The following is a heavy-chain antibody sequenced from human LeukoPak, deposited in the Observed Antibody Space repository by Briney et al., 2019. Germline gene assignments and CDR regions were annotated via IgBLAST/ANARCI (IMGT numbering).Heavy chain of an antibody. J-gene: IGHJ6*03. CDR2: MNPNSGNT. D-gene: IGHD6-19*01. CDR3: ARRAVGNSYYSYMGV. Sequence: ASVKVSCKASGYTFTTYDINWVRQVTGQGLEWMGWMNPNSGNTAYAQNFQGRVTITSNTSISTAYMDLTSLRSEDTAVYYCARRAVGNSYYSYMGVWGKGTTVTVSS. CDR1: GYTFTTYD. V-gene: IGHV1-8*02.